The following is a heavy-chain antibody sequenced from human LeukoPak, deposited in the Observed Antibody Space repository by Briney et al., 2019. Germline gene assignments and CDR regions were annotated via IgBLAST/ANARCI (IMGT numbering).Heavy chain of an antibody. Sequence: SETLSLTCTVPGGSITNYYWSWIRQPPGKELEWIGYIYYSGNTNYNPSLGSRVTISVDTSKNHLSLRLTSVTAADTAIYYCARHPPRGQLGTAFDIWGQGTMVTVSS. J-gene: IGHJ3*02. V-gene: IGHV4-59*08. CDR2: IYYSGNT. D-gene: IGHD3-16*01. CDR1: GGSITNYY. CDR3: ARHPPRGQLGTAFDI.